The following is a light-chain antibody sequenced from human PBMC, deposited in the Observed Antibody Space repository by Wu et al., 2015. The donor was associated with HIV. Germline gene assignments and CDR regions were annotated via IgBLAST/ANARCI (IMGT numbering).Light chain of an antibody. J-gene: IGKJ2*01. V-gene: IGKV3-15*01. CDR1: QSVSSN. CDR3: QQYNNWPET. Sequence: EIVMTQSPATLSVSPGERATLSCRASQSVSSNLAWYQQKPGQAPRLLIYGASTRATGIPARFSGSGSGTEFTLTISSMQSEGFAVYYCQQYNNWPETFGQGTKLE. CDR2: GAS.